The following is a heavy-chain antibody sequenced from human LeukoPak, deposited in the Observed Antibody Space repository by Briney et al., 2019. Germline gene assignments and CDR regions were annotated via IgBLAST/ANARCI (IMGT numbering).Heavy chain of an antibody. CDR3: AKEAIPDSSGYYSATPFFDY. V-gene: IGHV3-30*02. Sequence: GGSLRLSCAASGFTFSSYGMHWVRQAPGKGLEWVAFIRYDGSNKYYADSVKGRFTISRDNSKNTLYLQMNSLRAEDTAVYYCAKEAIPDSSGYYSATPFFDYWGQGTLVTVSS. J-gene: IGHJ4*02. D-gene: IGHD3-22*01. CDR1: GFTFSSYG. CDR2: IRYDGSNK.